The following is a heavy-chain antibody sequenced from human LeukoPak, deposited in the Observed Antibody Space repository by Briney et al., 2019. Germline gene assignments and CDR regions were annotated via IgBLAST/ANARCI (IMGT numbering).Heavy chain of an antibody. J-gene: IGHJ4*02. CDR1: GFTVSSNY. Sequence: GGSLRLSCAASGFTVSSNYMSWVRQAPGKGLEWVSVIYSGGSTYYADSVKGRFTISRDNSKNTLYLQMNSLRAEDTAVYYCARGSAARSFDYRGQGTLVTVSS. V-gene: IGHV3-53*01. D-gene: IGHD6-6*01. CDR2: IYSGGST. CDR3: ARGSAARSFDY.